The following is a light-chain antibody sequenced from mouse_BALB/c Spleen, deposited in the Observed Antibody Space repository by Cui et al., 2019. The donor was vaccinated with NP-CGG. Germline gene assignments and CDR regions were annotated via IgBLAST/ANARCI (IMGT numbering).Light chain of an antibody. J-gene: IGLJ1*01. CDR2: GTN. V-gene: IGLV1*01. CDR3: ALWYSNHWV. Sequence: VVTQESALTTSPGETVTLTCRSSIGAVTTSNYANWVQEKPDHLFTGLIGGTNNRAPGVPARFSGSLIGDKAALTITGAQTEDEAIYFCALWYSNHWVFGGGTKLTVL. CDR1: IGAVTTSNY.